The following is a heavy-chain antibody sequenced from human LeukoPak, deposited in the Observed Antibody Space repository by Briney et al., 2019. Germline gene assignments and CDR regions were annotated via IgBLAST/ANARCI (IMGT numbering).Heavy chain of an antibody. CDR1: GYSFTSYW. J-gene: IGHJ6*02. CDR2: IYPGDSDT. D-gene: IGHD6-13*01. V-gene: IGHV5-51*01. Sequence: GESLKISCKGSGYSFTSYWIGWVRQMPGKGLEWMGIIYPGDSDTRYSPSFQGQVTISADKSISTAYLQWSSLKASDTAMYYCARQLSSYSSSWYVRYYGMDVWGQGTTVTVSS. CDR3: ARQLSSYSSSWYVRYYGMDV.